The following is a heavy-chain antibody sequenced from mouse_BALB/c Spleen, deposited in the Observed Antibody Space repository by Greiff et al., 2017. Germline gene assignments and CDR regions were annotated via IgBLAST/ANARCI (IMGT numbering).Heavy chain of an antibody. CDR2: INSNGGST. J-gene: IGHJ4*01. D-gene: IGHD2-4*01. CDR1: GFTFSSYY. V-gene: IGHV5-6-2*01. CDR3: ARHLMITTSYAMDY. Sequence: DVMLVESGGGLVKLGGSLKLSCAASGFTFSSYYMSWVRQTPEKRLELVAAINSNGGSTYYPDTVKGRFTISRDNAKNTLYLQMSSLKSEDTALYYCARHLMITTSYAMDYWGQGTSVTVSS.